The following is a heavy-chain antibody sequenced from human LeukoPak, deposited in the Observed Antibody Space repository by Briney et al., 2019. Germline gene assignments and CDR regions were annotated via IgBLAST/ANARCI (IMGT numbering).Heavy chain of an antibody. CDR2: TRNKANSYTT. V-gene: IGHV3-72*01. CDR3: TTGSPEMVLSYYYYMDV. J-gene: IGHJ6*03. Sequence: GGSLRLSCAASGFTFSDHYMDWVRQAPGKGLEWVGRTRNKANSYTTEYAASVKGRFTISRDDSKNSLYLQMNSLKTEDTAVYYCTTGSPEMVLSYYYYMDVWGKGTTVTVSS. D-gene: IGHD3-10*01. CDR1: GFTFSDHY.